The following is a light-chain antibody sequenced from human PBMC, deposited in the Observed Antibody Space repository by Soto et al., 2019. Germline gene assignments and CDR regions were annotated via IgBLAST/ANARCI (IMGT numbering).Light chain of an antibody. Sequence: QSALSQPASVSGSPGQSVTISCTGTSSDVGAYDLVCWYQQLPGKAPKLMIYDVSNRPSGVSNRFSGSKSGNTASLTISGLQAEDEADYYCSSYTSSSTPYVFGTGTKVTVL. CDR3: SSYTSSSTPYV. V-gene: IGLV2-14*01. J-gene: IGLJ1*01. CDR1: SSDVGAYDL. CDR2: DVS.